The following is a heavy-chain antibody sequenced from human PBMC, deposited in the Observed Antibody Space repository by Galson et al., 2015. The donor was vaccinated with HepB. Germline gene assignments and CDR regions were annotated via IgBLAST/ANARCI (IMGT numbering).Heavy chain of an antibody. CDR2: ISYSGSA. CDR3: AREGLFDCSSTSCYGYYYYVDV. D-gene: IGHD2-2*01. V-gene: IGHV4-30-4*01. CDR1: GGSISSGDYF. Sequence: LSLTCTVSGGSISSGDYFWSWIRQPPGKGLEWIGYISYSGSAYYNPSLKSRLTFSLDTSKNQFPLKLSPVTAADTAVYYCAREGLFDCSSTSCYGYYYYVDVWGTGTTVTVSS. J-gene: IGHJ6*03.